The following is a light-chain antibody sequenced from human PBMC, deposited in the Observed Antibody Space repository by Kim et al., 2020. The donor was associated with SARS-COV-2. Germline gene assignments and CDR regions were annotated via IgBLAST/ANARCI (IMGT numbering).Light chain of an antibody. CDR1: QDIVNS. Sequence: ASFGDRVTITCRASQDIVNSLAWYQQKPGKVPHVLIYAASTLQSGVPSRFSGSGSGTEFTLTIGSLQTEDVATYYCQKYNSAPWTFGPGTKVDIK. V-gene: IGKV1-27*01. CDR2: AAS. CDR3: QKYNSAPWT. J-gene: IGKJ1*01.